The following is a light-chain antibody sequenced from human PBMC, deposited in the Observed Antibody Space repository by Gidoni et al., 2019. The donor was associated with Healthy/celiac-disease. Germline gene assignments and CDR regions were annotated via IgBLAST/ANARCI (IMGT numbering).Light chain of an antibody. V-gene: IGKV4-1*01. CDR2: WAS. CDR1: QSVLYSSNNKNY. CDR3: QQYYSTPWT. J-gene: IGKJ1*01. Sequence: DIVMTQSPDSLAVSLGERATINCKSSQSVLYSSNNKNYLAWYQQKPGQPPKLLINWASTRESGVPDRFSGSGSGTDFTLTISSLQAEDVAVYYCQQYYSTPWTFGQGTKAEIK.